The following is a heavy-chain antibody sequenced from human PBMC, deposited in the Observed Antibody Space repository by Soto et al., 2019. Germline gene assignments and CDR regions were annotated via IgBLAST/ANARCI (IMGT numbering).Heavy chain of an antibody. J-gene: IGHJ4*02. D-gene: IGHD6-19*01. CDR1: GFTFSSYA. CDR2: ISGSGGST. V-gene: IGHV3-23*01. CDR3: AKDRLLGAVAGTALDY. Sequence: PGGSLRLSCAASGFTFSSYAMSWVRKAPGKGLEWVSAISGSGGSTYYADSVKGRFTISRDNSKNTLYLQMNSLRAEDTAVYYCAKDRLLGAVAGTALDYWGKGTLVTVSS.